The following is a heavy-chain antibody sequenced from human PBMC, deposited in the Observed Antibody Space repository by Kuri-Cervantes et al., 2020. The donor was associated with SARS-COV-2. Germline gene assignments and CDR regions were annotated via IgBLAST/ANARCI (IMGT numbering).Heavy chain of an antibody. Sequence: SETLSLTCTVPGGSLSNYYWSWIRQPPGKGLEWIGYIYYSGSTNYNPSLKSRVTISVDTSKNQFSLTLNSLTAADTAVYYCARLGVQARGSFDYWGQGILVTVSS. CDR1: GGSLSNYY. D-gene: IGHD3-10*01. CDR2: IYYSGST. J-gene: IGHJ4*02. CDR3: ARLGVQARGSFDY. V-gene: IGHV4-59*08.